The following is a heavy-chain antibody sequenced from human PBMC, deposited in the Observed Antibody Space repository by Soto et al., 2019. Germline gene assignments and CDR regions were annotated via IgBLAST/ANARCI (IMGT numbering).Heavy chain of an antibody. D-gene: IGHD2-2*01. CDR1: GFTFSTYS. V-gene: IGHV3-48*01. Sequence: GGSLRLSCAASGFTFSTYSMNWVRQASGKGLEWVAYINSTGTIKYYAGSVKGRFTISRDNAKNSLYLQMNSLRAEDTAVYYCARMSSSISPGCWGQGTLVTVSS. CDR3: ARMSSSISPGC. CDR2: INSTGTIK. J-gene: IGHJ4*02.